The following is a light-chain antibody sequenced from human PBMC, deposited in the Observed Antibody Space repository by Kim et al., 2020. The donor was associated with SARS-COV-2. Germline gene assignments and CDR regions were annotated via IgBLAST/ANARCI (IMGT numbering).Light chain of an antibody. Sequence: DIVMTQSPDSLAVSLGERATINCKSSQSVLYSSNNKNYLAWYQQKPGQPPKLLIYWASTRESGVPDRFSGSGSGTDFTLTISSLQAEDGAVYYCQQYYSTLYTFGQGTKLEI. CDR1: QSVLYSSNNKNY. V-gene: IGKV4-1*01. J-gene: IGKJ2*01. CDR2: WAS. CDR3: QQYYSTLYT.